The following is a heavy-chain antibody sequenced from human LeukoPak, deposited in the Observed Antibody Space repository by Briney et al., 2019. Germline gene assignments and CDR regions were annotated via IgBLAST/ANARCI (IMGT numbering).Heavy chain of an antibody. CDR1: GFTFSSYA. V-gene: IGHV3-23*01. CDR3: AKLGWLQGLVDY. Sequence: GGSLRPSCAASGFTFSSYAMSWVRQAPGKGLEWVSAISGSGGSTYYADSVKGRFTISRDNSKNTLYLQMNSLRAEDTAVYYCAKLGWLQGLVDYWGQGTLVTVSS. CDR2: ISGSGGST. D-gene: IGHD5-24*01. J-gene: IGHJ4*02.